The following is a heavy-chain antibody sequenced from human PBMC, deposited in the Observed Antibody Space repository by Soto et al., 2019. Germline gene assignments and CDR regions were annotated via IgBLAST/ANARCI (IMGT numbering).Heavy chain of an antibody. J-gene: IGHJ6*02. CDR3: AREDYYDSSGYNLPGYYYYGMDV. CDR1: GYTLTSYA. CDR2: INAGNGNT. V-gene: IGHV1-3*01. D-gene: IGHD3-22*01. Sequence: ASVKVSCRASGYTLTSYAMHWVRQAPGQRLEWMGWINAGNGNTKYSQKFQGRVTITRDTSASTAYMELSSLRSEDTAVYYCAREDYYDSSGYNLPGYYYYGMDVWGQGTTVTVYS.